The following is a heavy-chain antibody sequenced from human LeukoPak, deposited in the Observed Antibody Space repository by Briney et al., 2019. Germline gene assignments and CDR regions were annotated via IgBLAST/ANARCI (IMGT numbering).Heavy chain of an antibody. Sequence: PSETLSLTCTVYGGSFSGYYWSWIRQTPGKGLEWIGEVNDGGTTSYNPSLKSRVTISVDTSKSHFSLKVNSVTAADTAVYYCARELELRHRGQGTLVTVSS. V-gene: IGHV4-34*01. CDR3: ARELELRH. D-gene: IGHD3-10*01. CDR2: VNDGGTT. CDR1: GGSFSGYY. J-gene: IGHJ4*02.